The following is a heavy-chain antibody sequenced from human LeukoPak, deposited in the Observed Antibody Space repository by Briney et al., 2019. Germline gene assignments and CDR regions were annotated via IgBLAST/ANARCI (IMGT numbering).Heavy chain of an antibody. V-gene: IGHV4-39*01. CDR1: GGSISSSSYY. D-gene: IGHD2-2*01. J-gene: IGHJ5*02. Sequence: PSETLSLTCTVSGGSISSSSYYWGWIRQPPGKGLEWIGSIYYSGSTYYNPSLKSRVTISVDTSKNQFSLKLSSVTAADTAVYYCAREIVPAATTAGWFDPWGQGTLVTVSS. CDR3: AREIVPAATTAGWFDP. CDR2: IYYSGST.